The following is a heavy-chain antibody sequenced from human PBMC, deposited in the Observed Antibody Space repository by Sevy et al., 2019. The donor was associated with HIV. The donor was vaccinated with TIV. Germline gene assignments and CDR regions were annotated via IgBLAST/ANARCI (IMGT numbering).Heavy chain of an antibody. J-gene: IGHJ4*02. D-gene: IGHD3-10*01. CDR1: GESFSGYY. Sequence: SETLSLTCAVYGESFSGYYWSWIRQPPGKGLEWIGEINHSGSTNYNPSLKSRVTISVDTSKNQFSLKLSSVTAEDTAVYYCARGRDYYGSGSYFYFDYWGQGTLVTVSS. CDR3: ARGRDYYGSGSYFYFDY. V-gene: IGHV4-34*01. CDR2: INHSGST.